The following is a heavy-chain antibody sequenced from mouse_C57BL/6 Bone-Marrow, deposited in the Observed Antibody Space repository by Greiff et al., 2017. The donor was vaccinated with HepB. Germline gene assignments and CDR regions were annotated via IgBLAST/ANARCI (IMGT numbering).Heavy chain of an antibody. CDR3: ARIHYSNDWFAY. CDR2: ISGGGGNT. Sequence: EVKLMESGGGLVKPGGSLKLSCAASGFTFSSYTMSWVRQTPEKRLEWVATISGGGGNTYYPDSVKGRFTISRDNAKNTLYLQMSSLRSEDTALYYCARIHYSNDWFAYWGQGTLVTVSA. V-gene: IGHV5-9*01. D-gene: IGHD2-5*01. J-gene: IGHJ3*01. CDR1: GFTFSSYT.